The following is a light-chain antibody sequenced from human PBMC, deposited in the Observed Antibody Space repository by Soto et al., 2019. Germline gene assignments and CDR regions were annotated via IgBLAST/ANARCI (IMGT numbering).Light chain of an antibody. J-gene: IGKJ4*01. V-gene: IGKV3-11*01. CDR2: DAS. CDR1: QSVSIY. CDR3: QQRSDGLT. Sequence: EIVLTQSPATLSFSPGERATLSCRASQSVSIYLAWYQQKPGQAPRLLIYDASNRATGIPARFSGSGSGTDFTLTISSLEPEDFALYYCQQRSDGLTFGGGTKVE.